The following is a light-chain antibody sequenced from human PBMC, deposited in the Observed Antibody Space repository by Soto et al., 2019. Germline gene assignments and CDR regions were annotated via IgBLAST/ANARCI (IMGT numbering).Light chain of an antibody. CDR1: SSDVVGYNY. Sequence: QSALTQPASVSGPPGQSITISCTGTSSDVVGYNYVSWYQHHPGKAPKLMIFDVSNRPSGVSNRFSGSKSGNTASLTISGLQPEDEADYYCSSYTTSNTRQIVFGTGTKVTVL. J-gene: IGLJ1*01. V-gene: IGLV2-14*03. CDR3: SSYTTSNTRQIV. CDR2: DVS.